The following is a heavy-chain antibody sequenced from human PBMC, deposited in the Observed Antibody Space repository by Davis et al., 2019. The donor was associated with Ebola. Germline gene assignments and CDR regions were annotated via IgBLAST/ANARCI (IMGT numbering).Heavy chain of an antibody. CDR1: GFTFSDYY. CDR2: ISSSGSTI. J-gene: IGHJ6*02. V-gene: IGHV3-11*01. D-gene: IGHD1-26*01. CDR3: ARDQIYSGSYYYYYGMDV. Sequence: GGSLRLSCAASGFTFSDYYMSWIRQAPGKGLEWVSYISSSGSTIYYADSVKGRFTISRDNAKNSLYLPMNSLRAEDTAVYYCARDQIYSGSYYYYYGMDVWGQGTTVTVSS.